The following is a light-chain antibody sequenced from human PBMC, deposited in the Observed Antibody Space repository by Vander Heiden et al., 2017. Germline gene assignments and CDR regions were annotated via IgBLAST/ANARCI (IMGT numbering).Light chain of an antibody. V-gene: IGLV2-14*01. J-gene: IGLJ1*01. CDR1: SSDVGGYNY. Sequence: QTVLLQPASDSGAPGQSITISCTGTSSDVGGYNYVFWYQQDSGKAPKLTFYGVRNRPSGVSNRFSVSKSGNSASLTTSGLQAEDEAYYYCSPYTRSRSPYVFGTGTKVTVL. CDR3: SPYTRSRSPYV. CDR2: GVR.